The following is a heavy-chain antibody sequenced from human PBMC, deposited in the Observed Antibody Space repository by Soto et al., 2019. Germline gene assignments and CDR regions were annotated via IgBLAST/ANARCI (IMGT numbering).Heavy chain of an antibody. Sequence: GGSLRLSCSASGFTFSSYAMHWVRQAPGKGLEYVSAISGNGGSTYYADSVKGRFTISRDNSKNTLYLQMNSLRAEDTAVYYCAKGGYSYRVSDYWGQGTLVTVS. CDR3: AKGGYSYRVSDY. V-gene: IGHV3-64*04. J-gene: IGHJ4*02. CDR1: GFTFSSYA. CDR2: ISGNGGST. D-gene: IGHD5-18*01.